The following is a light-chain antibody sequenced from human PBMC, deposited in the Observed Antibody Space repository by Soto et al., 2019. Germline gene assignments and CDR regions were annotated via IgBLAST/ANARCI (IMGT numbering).Light chain of an antibody. Sequence: EIVLTQSPGTLSSSPGERATLSCRASQAVGNAYLACYQHKPGQVPRLLIHGASNRATGIPDRFSGGGSGTDFTLTINRLEPEDFAVYYCQQFGSSPYTFGQGTRLEIK. CDR2: GAS. V-gene: IGKV3-20*01. CDR3: QQFGSSPYT. J-gene: IGKJ2*01. CDR1: QAVGNAY.